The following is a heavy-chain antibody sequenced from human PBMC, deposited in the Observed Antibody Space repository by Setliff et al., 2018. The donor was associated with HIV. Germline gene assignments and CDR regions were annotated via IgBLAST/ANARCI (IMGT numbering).Heavy chain of an antibody. J-gene: IGHJ6*03. D-gene: IGHD2-2*01. Sequence: SEALSLTCTVSGGSISSSSYYWGWIRQPPGKGLEWIGSIYYSGSTYYNPSLKSRVTISVDTSKNQFSLKLSSVTAADTAVYYCASPGRRRGYCSSTSCYDEGLYYYYYMDVWGKGTTVTVSS. V-gene: IGHV4-39*01. CDR2: IYYSGST. CDR1: GGSISSSSYY. CDR3: ASPGRRRGYCSSTSCYDEGLYYYYYMDV.